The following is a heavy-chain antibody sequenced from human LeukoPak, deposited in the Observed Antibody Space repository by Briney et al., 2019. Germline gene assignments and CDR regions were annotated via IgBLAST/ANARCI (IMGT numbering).Heavy chain of an antibody. CDR1: GFTFRNYC. Sequence: PGGSLRLSXAASGFTFRNYCMNWVRQAPGKGLEWVSSINTRTGHLYYADSVRGRFTISRDNARNSLYLQMDSLGAEDTAVYYCVRDFDTITTAFLVHWGQGNLVTVSS. V-gene: IGHV3-21*01. CDR2: INTRTGHL. J-gene: IGHJ4*02. CDR3: VRDFDTITTAFLVH. D-gene: IGHD1-1*01.